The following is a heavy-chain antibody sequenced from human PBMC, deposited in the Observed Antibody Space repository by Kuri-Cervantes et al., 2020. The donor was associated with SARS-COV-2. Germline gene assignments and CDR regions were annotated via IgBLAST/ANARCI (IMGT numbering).Heavy chain of an antibody. CDR2: IYTSGST. D-gene: IGHD3-3*01. CDR1: GGSISSGSYY. V-gene: IGHV4-61*09. CDR3: ASHRSGYPNWFDP. Sequence: SETLSLTCTVSGGSISSGSYYWSWIRQPAGEGLEWIGYIYTSGSTNYNPSLKSRVTISVDTSKNQFSLKLSSVTAADTAVYYCASHRSGYPNWFDPWGQGTLVTVSS. J-gene: IGHJ5*02.